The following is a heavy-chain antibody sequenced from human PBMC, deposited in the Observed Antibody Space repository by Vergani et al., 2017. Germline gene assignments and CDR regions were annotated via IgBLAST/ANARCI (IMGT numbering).Heavy chain of an antibody. J-gene: IGHJ4*02. D-gene: IGHD1-26*01. CDR2: ISSSSRTI. CDR3: ARRGSYGDYFDY. V-gene: IGHV3-48*04. Sequence: EVQLVESGGGLVQPGGSLRLSCAASGFTFSSYSMSWVRQAPGKGLEWVSYISSSSRTIYYADSVKGRFTISRDNAKNSLNLQMNSLRAEDTAVYCCARRGSYGDYFDYWGQGTLVTVSS. CDR1: GFTFSSYS.